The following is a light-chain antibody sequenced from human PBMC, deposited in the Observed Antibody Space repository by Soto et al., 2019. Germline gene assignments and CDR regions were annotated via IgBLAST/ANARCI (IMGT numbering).Light chain of an antibody. V-gene: IGLV2-8*01. CDR2: EVS. CDR3: SSYAGSNNFVV. CDR1: SSDVGGYNY. Sequence: HSALTHPPSASGSRGHAVTISFTGTSSDVGGYNYVSWYQQHPGKAPKLMIYEVSKRPSGVPERFSGSKSGNTASLTVSGLQAEDEADYYCSSYAGSNNFVVFGTGTKVTVL. J-gene: IGLJ1*01.